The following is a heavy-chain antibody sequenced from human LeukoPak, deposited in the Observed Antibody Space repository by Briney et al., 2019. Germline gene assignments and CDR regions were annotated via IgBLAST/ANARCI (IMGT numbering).Heavy chain of an antibody. V-gene: IGHV3-30*04. D-gene: IGHD2/OR15-2a*01. CDR3: ASEIVLGY. J-gene: IGHJ4*02. CDR2: ISYDGSNK. CDR1: GFTFSGYA. Sequence: GGSLRLSCAASGFTFSGYAMHWVRQAPGKGLEWVAVISYDGSNKYYGDSVKGRFTISRDNSKDTLYLQVNSLRAEDTAVYYCASEIVLGYWGQGTLVTVSS.